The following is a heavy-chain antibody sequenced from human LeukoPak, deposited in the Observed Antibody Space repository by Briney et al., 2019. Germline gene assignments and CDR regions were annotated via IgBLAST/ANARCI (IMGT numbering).Heavy chain of an antibody. CDR2: ISSSSSYI. CDR3: ARIAVTGTGKGNY. D-gene: IGHD6-19*01. Sequence: GGSLRLSCAASGFTFSSYSMNWVRQAPGKGLEWVSSISSSSSYIYYADSVKGRFTISRDNAKNSLYLQMNSLRAEDTAMYYCARIAVTGTGKGNYWGQGTLVTVSS. J-gene: IGHJ4*02. V-gene: IGHV3-21*01. CDR1: GFTFSSYS.